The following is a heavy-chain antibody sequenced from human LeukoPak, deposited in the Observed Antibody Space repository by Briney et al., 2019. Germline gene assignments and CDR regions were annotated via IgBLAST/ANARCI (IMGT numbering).Heavy chain of an antibody. J-gene: IGHJ4*02. CDR3: ATERYCSSTSCYNGSVGY. CDR2: ISGSGGST. V-gene: IGHV3-23*01. Sequence: PGGSLRLSCAVSGFTFSSYAMSWVRQAPGKGLEWVSAISGSGGSTYYADSVKGRFTISRDNSKNTLYLQMNSLIAEDTAVYYCATERYCSSTSCYNGSVGYWGQGTLVTVSS. D-gene: IGHD2-2*02. CDR1: GFTFSSYA.